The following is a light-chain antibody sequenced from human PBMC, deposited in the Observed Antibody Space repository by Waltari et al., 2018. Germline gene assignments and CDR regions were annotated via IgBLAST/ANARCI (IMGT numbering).Light chain of an antibody. CDR1: NIGSKN. J-gene: IGLJ3*02. CDR3: QVWDNSVVV. CDR2: RDN. Sequence: SYELTQPLSVSVALGQTATITCGGNNIGSKNVHWYQQSSGQAPVLVIYRDNNRPSGIPDRFADSNSGNTATLTISRAQVGDEADYYCQVWDNSVVVFGGGTKLTVL. V-gene: IGLV3-9*01.